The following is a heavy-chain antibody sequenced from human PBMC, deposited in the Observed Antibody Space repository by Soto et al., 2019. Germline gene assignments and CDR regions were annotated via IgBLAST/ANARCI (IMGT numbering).Heavy chain of an antibody. CDR1: GDSISSGYH. J-gene: IGHJ4*02. Sequence: TSETLSLTCAVSGDSISSGYHWAWIRQPPGKGLEWVASIYHSGTTYYNPSLTSRVTISVDTSKNQFSLKLSSVTAADSAVYFCARDFAYFDSWVQGTLVTVSA. CDR2: IYHSGTT. V-gene: IGHV4-38-2*01. CDR3: ARDFAYFDS. D-gene: IGHD3-3*01.